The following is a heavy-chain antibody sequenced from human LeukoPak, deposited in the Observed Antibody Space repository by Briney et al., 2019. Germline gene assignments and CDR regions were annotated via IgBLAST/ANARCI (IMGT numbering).Heavy chain of an antibody. CDR2: IYYSGST. CDR1: GGSISSSSYY. CDR3: ARDRTIFWSGYPTDPQGWFDP. Sequence: SETLSLTCTVSGGSISSSSYYWGWIRQPPGKGLEWIGSIYYSGSTYYNPSLKSRVTISVDTSKNQFSLKLSSVTAADTAVYYCARDRTIFWSGYPTDPQGWFDPWGQGTLVTVSS. V-gene: IGHV4-39*07. J-gene: IGHJ5*02. D-gene: IGHD3-3*01.